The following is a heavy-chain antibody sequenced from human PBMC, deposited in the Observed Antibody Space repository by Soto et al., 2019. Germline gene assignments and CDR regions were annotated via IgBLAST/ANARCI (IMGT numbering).Heavy chain of an antibody. Sequence: GESLKISCKGSGYSFTSYWIGWVRQMPGKGLEWMGIIYPGDSDTRYSPPFQGQVTISADKSISTAYLQWSSLKASDTAMYYCARFRYSYAYHYYGMDVWGQGTTVTVSS. CDR1: GYSFTSYW. J-gene: IGHJ6*02. D-gene: IGHD5-18*01. V-gene: IGHV5-51*01. CDR3: ARFRYSYAYHYYGMDV. CDR2: IYPGDSDT.